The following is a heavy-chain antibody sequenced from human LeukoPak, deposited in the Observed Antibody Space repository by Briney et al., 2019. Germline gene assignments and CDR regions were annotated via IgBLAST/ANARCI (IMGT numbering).Heavy chain of an antibody. V-gene: IGHV1-8*02. D-gene: IGHD3-3*01. CDR3: ARYEAGYDFWSGYYTNNYYGMDV. Sequence: GASVKVSCKASGYTFTGYYMHWVRQAPGQGLEWMGWMNPNSGNTGYAQKFQGRVTMARNTSISTAYMELSSLRSEDTAVYYCARYEAGYDFWSGYYTNNYYGMDVWGQGTTVTVSS. CDR1: GYTFTGYY. CDR2: MNPNSGNT. J-gene: IGHJ6*02.